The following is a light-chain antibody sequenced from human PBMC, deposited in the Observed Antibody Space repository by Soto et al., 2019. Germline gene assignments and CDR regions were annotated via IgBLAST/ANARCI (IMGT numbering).Light chain of an antibody. V-gene: IGLV2-11*01. CDR1: STDVGGYNY. CDR3: CSYAGRDTLYV. Sequence: QSALTQPRSVSGSPGQSVTISCTGTSTDVGGYNYVSWYQQHPGKVPKLILYDVSKRPSGVPDRFSGSKSGNTASLTISGLQAEDEADYYCCSYAGRDTLYVFGSRTKVTVL. CDR2: DVS. J-gene: IGLJ1*01.